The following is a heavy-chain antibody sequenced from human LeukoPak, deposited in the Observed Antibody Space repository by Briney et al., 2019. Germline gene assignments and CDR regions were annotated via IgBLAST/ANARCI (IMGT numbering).Heavy chain of an antibody. V-gene: IGHV3-23*01. CDR3: TTDLDIVVVTAIWNEGGY. Sequence: PGGSLRLSCAASGFTFSSYAMSWVRQAPGKGLEWVSAISGSGGSTYYADSVKGRFTISGDNSKNTLYLQMNSLKTEDTAVYYCTTDLDIVVVTAIWNEGGYWGQGTLVTVSS. D-gene: IGHD2-21*02. CDR2: ISGSGGST. CDR1: GFTFSSYA. J-gene: IGHJ4*02.